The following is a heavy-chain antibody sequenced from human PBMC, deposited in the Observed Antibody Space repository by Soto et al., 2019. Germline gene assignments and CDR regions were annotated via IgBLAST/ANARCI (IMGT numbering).Heavy chain of an antibody. Sequence: QVQLVQSGAEMKQPGSSVKVSCKASGGIFSNDPISWVRQAPGQGLEWMGGIIPAIGKPDYAQKYQDRVTIAADESTSTAYMELTNLVSQDTAVYYCATGEWELPHFWGQGTLVTVSS. CDR3: ATGEWELPHF. CDR2: IIPAIGKP. D-gene: IGHD1-7*01. J-gene: IGHJ4*02. CDR1: GGIFSNDP. V-gene: IGHV1-69*01.